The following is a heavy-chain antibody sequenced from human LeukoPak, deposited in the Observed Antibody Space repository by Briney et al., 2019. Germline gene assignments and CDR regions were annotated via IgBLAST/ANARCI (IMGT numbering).Heavy chain of an antibody. CDR3: AKIGVTGSWFFGL. J-gene: IGHJ2*01. V-gene: IGHV3-23*01. CDR2: ISANSVYT. D-gene: IGHD3-3*01. Sequence: GGSLRLSCVASGFTFSNHGMSWVRQDPGKGLEWVSSISANSVYTYYAASVKGRFTISRDNSKNTLFLQMNNIGAEDTAIYFCAKIGVTGSWFFGLWGRGTLLSVSS. CDR1: GFTFSNHG.